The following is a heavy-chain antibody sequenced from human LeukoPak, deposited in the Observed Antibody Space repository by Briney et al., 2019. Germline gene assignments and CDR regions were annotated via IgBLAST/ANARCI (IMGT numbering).Heavy chain of an antibody. CDR3: ARDRYCTNGVCPIDAFDI. J-gene: IGHJ3*02. Sequence: GGSLRLSCAASGFTFSSYAMHWVRQAPGKGLEWVAVISYDGSNKYYADSVKGRFTISRDNSKNTLYLQMNSLRAEDTAVYYCARDRYCTNGVCPIDAFDIWGQGTMVTVSS. D-gene: IGHD2-8*01. CDR1: GFTFSSYA. V-gene: IGHV3-30-3*01. CDR2: ISYDGSNK.